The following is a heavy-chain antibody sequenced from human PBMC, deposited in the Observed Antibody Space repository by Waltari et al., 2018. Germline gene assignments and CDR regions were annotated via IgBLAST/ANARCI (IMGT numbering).Heavy chain of an antibody. CDR1: GFTFSSYS. CDR3: ARGGSGYPFDY. CDR2: ISSSISTI. V-gene: IGHV3-48*01. Sequence: EVQLVESGGGLVQPGGSLRLSCAASGFTFSSYSMNWVRQAPGKGLEWVSYISSSISTIDYSDSVKGRFTISRDNAKNSLYLQMNSLRAEDTAVYYCARGGSGYPFDYWGQGTLVTVSS. D-gene: IGHD3-22*01. J-gene: IGHJ4*02.